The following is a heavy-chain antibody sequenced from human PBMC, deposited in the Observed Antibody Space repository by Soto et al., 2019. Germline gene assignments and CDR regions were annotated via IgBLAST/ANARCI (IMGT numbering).Heavy chain of an antibody. J-gene: IGHJ4*02. CDR1: GFTFSSYG. D-gene: IGHD3-16*01. V-gene: IGHV3-30*18. Sequence: VGSLRLSCAASGFTFSSYGMHWVRQAPGKGLEWVAVISYDGSNKYFADSVKGRFTISRDNSKNTLYLQMNSLRAEDTAVYYCAKDGGPLDYWGQGTLVTVSS. CDR2: ISYDGSNK. CDR3: AKDGGPLDY.